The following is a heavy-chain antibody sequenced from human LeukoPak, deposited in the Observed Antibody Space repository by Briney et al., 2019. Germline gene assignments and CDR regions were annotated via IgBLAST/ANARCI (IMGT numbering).Heavy chain of an antibody. CDR2: IKEDGSRQ. D-gene: IGHD5-24*01. CDR1: GFAFSTYW. Sequence: GGSLRLSCAASGFAFSTYWMSWVRQTPGKGLEWVANIKEDGSRQYYVDSVKGRFTISRDNAKNSLYLQMNSLRVEDTAVYYCARDGGGYDSWGQGTLVTVSS. V-gene: IGHV3-7*01. J-gene: IGHJ5*01. CDR3: ARDGGGYDS.